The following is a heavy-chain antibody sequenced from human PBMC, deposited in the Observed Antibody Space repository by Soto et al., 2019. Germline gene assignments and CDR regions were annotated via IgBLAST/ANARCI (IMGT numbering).Heavy chain of an antibody. CDR1: GFTFSSYS. Sequence: EVQLVESGGGLVKPGGSLRLSCAASGFTFSSYSMNWVRQAPGKGLEWVLFITSSSSYIFYADSLEGRFTVSRDNAKNSVYLHMSSLRAEDTAVYYCARDGEAHYGLDVWGQGTTVTVSS. J-gene: IGHJ6*02. V-gene: IGHV3-21*02. CDR3: ARDGEAHYGLDV. CDR2: ITSSSSYI. D-gene: IGHD3-10*01.